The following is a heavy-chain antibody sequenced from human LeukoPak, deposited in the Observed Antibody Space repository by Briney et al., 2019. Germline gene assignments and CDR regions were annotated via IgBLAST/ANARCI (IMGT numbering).Heavy chain of an antibody. CDR3: ARGRGRGYYSIAS. CDR1: DGSIGGHR. J-gene: IGHJ4*02. D-gene: IGHD3-22*01. Sequence: SETLSLMCTVSDGSIGGHRWHWIRQPPGKGLEWIGYIYNSGGSTNYNPALKSRVTISLGTSKNQFSLKLKSVTAADTAVYYCARGRGRGYYSIASWGQGTLVTVSS. CDR2: IYNSGGST. V-gene: IGHV4-59*11.